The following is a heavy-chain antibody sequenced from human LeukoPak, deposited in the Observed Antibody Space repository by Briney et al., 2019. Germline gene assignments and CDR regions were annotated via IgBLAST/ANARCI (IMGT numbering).Heavy chain of an antibody. V-gene: IGHV3-53*01. Sequence: GGSLRLSCAASGFTVSTNYMSWVRQAPGKGLEWVSLIYSGGSTYYADSVKGRFTISRDNSKSTLYLQMDSLRAEDTAVYYCAKCGNSGCHLIDYWGQGTLVTVSS. D-gene: IGHD5-12*01. J-gene: IGHJ4*02. CDR2: IYSGGST. CDR3: AKCGNSGCHLIDY. CDR1: GFTVSTNY.